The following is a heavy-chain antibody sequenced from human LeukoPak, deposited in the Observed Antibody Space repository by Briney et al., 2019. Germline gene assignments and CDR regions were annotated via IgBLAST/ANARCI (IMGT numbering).Heavy chain of an antibody. V-gene: IGHV4-39*07. Sequence: PSETLSLTCTISGDSTSSDRYYGGWVRQPPGKGLEWIGNIYYSGSTYYNPSLKSRVTMSVDTSKNQFFLKLSSVTAADTAVYYCARVSYEDYYLFDYWGQGTLVTVSS. CDR3: ARVSYEDYYLFDY. D-gene: IGHD3-22*01. J-gene: IGHJ4*02. CDR2: IYYSGST. CDR1: GDSTSSDRYY.